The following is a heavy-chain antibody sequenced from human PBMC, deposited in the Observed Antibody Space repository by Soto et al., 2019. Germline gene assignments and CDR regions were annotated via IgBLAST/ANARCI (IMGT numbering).Heavy chain of an antibody. Sequence: QAQLVESGGGVVQPGRSLRLSCAASEFTLNTYAMHRVRQAPGKGLVWVAVIAYDGNDKYYADSVKGRFTISRDNSKNALYLQMNTLRPEDTAMYYCARDVGNYVPYYYGMDVWGQGTTVTVSS. V-gene: IGHV3-30*03. CDR1: EFTLNTYA. J-gene: IGHJ6*02. CDR3: ARDVGNYVPYYYGMDV. CDR2: IAYDGNDK. D-gene: IGHD1-7*01.